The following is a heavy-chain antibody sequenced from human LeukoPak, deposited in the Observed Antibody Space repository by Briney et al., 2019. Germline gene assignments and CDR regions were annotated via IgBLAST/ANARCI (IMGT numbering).Heavy chain of an antibody. CDR1: GYTFTSYD. CDR2: MNPNSGNT. CDR3: ARGSVTLGYCSSTSCPYYYGMDV. J-gene: IGHJ6*02. Sequence: ASVKVSCKASGYTFTSYDINWVRQATGQGLEWMGWMNPNSGNTGYAQKFQGRVTMTRNTSISTAYMELSSLRSEDTAVYYCARGSVTLGYCSSTSCPYYYGMDVWGQGTTVTVSS. V-gene: IGHV1-8*01. D-gene: IGHD2-2*01.